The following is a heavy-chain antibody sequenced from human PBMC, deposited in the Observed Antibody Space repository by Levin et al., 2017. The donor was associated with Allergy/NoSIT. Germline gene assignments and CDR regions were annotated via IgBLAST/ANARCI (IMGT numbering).Heavy chain of an antibody. CDR3: AKDVVFGTSSWSLDF. Sequence: GGSLRLSCAASGFSFRSLGMHWVRQAPGKGLEWVAVISYDAGDKYYADSVKGRFTISRDNTKNTLYLQMNSLRSEDAAVYYCAKDVVFGTSSWSLDFWGQGTLVTVSS. CDR2: ISYDAGDK. CDR1: GFSFRSLG. D-gene: IGHD6-13*01. J-gene: IGHJ4*02. V-gene: IGHV3-30*18.